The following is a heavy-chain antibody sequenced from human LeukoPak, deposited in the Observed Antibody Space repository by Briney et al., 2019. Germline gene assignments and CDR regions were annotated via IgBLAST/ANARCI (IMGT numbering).Heavy chain of an antibody. CDR3: ARMKKYVAHGDSNWFDP. CDR2: IYYSGST. D-gene: IGHD3-10*01. V-gene: IGHV4-59*08. J-gene: IGHJ5*02. Sequence: SETLSLTCTVSGGSISSYYWSWIRQPPGKGLEWIGYIYYSGSTNYNPSLKSRVTISVDTSKNQFSLKPTSVTAADTAVYYCARMKKYVAHGDSNWFDPWGQGTLVTVSS. CDR1: GGSISSYY.